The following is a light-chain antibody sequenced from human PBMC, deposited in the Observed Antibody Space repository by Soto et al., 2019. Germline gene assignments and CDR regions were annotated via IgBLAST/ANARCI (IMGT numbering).Light chain of an antibody. Sequence: QSALTQPASVSGSPGQSITIPCTGTSSDVGSYNLVSWYQQHPGKAPKLMIYEGTKRPSGVSNRFSVSKSGNTASLTISGLQAEDEADYYCCSYAGSSTYVFGTGTKVTVL. CDR2: EGT. CDR3: CSYAGSSTYV. J-gene: IGLJ1*01. CDR1: SSDVGSYNL. V-gene: IGLV2-23*01.